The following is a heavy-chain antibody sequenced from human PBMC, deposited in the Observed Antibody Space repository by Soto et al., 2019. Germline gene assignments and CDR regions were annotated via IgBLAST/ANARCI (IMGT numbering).Heavy chain of an antibody. Sequence: GASVKVSCKASGGTFSSYTISWVRQAPGQGLEWMGRIIPILGIANYAQKFQGRVTITADKSTSTAYMELSSLRSEDTAVYYCARESGWYEGESYYYYGMDVWGQGTTVTVSS. CDR2: IIPILGIA. D-gene: IGHD6-19*01. V-gene: IGHV1-69*04. CDR1: GGTFSSYT. CDR3: ARESGWYEGESYYYYGMDV. J-gene: IGHJ6*02.